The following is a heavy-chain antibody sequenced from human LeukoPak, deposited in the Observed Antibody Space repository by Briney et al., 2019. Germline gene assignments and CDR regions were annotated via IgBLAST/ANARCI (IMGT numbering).Heavy chain of an antibody. CDR2: ISSSGRKI. CDR1: GFTLSDYY. CDR3: ARPVGATDY. D-gene: IGHD1-26*01. J-gene: IGHJ4*02. V-gene: IGHV3-11*04. Sequence: SLLLSCAASGFTLSDYYMSWRRQATGKGLEWVSHISSSGRKIYYADSGKGRLTISRDNAKNSLYLQMNSLRAADTAVYYCARPVGATDYWGQGTLVTVSS.